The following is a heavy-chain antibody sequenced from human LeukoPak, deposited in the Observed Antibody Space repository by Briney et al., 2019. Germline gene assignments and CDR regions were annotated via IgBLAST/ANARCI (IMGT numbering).Heavy chain of an antibody. D-gene: IGHD6-13*01. CDR1: GYTFTGYY. V-gene: IGHV1-2*02. CDR2: INPNSGGT. CDR3: ARAVKRAAAGSGY. J-gene: IGHJ4*02. Sequence: ASVKVSCKASGYTFTGYYMHWVRQAPGQGLEWMGWINPNSGGTNYAQKLQGRVTMTTDTSTSTAYMELRSLRSDDTAVYYCARAVKRAAAGSGYWGQGTLVTVSS.